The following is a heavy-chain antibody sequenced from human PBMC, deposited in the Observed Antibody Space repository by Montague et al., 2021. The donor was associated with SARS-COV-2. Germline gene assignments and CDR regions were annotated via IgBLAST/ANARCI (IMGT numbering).Heavy chain of an antibody. D-gene: IGHD6-13*01. J-gene: IGHJ3*02. CDR2: IYNSGST. V-gene: IGHV4-59*01. CDR1: GGSIGRYS. Sequence: SETRSLTCTVSGGSIGRYSWTWIRQPPGKGLEWIGYIYNSGSTNYNPSLTSRVTISVDTSKNQFSLKLSSVAAADTAVYYCARVGRGSSWYEVAFDIWGQGTMVTVSS. CDR3: ARVGRGSSWYEVAFDI.